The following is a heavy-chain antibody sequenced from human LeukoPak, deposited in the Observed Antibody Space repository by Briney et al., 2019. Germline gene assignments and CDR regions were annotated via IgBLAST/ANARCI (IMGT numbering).Heavy chain of an antibody. CDR3: AKRGGLYCSSPSCYVDV. CDR1: GFTFSSYA. CDR2: ISSRAVTT. D-gene: IGHD2-2*01. J-gene: IGHJ6*03. V-gene: IGHV3-23*01. Sequence: GGSLRLSCAAAGFTFSSYAMSWVRQAPGKGLEWVSTISSRAVTTDYADSVRGRFTISRDNSKNTLYLQMNSLRAEDTAVYYCAKRGGLYCSSPSCYVDVWGKGTTVTVSS.